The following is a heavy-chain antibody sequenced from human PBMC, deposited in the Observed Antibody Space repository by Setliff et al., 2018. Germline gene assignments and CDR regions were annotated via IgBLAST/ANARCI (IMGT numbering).Heavy chain of an antibody. V-gene: IGHV4-30-4*08. CDR1: GGSISSGDYY. CDR3: ARAHSDIVVVPAAMRDAFDI. D-gene: IGHD2-2*01. CDR2: IYYSGST. J-gene: IGHJ3*02. Sequence: SETLSLTCTVSGGSISSGDYYWSWIRQPPGKGLEWIGYIYYSGSTYYNPSLKSRVTISVDTSKNQFSLKLSSVTAADTAVYCCARAHSDIVVVPAAMRDAFDIWGQGTMVTVSS.